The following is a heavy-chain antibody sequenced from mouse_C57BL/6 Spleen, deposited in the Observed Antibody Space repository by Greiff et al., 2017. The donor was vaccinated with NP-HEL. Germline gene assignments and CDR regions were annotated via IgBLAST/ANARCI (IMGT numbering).Heavy chain of an antibody. Sequence: DVQLQESGPELVKPGASVKIPCKASGYTFTDYNMDWVKQSHGKSLEWIGDINPNNGGTIYNQKFKGKATLTVDKSSSTAYMELRSLTSEDTAVYYCARMRYYGSSPWFAYWGQGTLVTVSA. V-gene: IGHV1-18*01. CDR3: ARMRYYGSSPWFAY. D-gene: IGHD1-1*01. J-gene: IGHJ3*01. CDR2: INPNNGGT. CDR1: GYTFTDYN.